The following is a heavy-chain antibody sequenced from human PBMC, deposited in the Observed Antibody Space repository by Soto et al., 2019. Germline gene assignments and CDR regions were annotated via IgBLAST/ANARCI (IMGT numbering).Heavy chain of an antibody. V-gene: IGHV1-18*01. CDR3: ARVPPNIVVVPAASDYYYYVMDV. J-gene: IGHJ6*02. CDR2: ISGYNGNT. Sequence: ASVKVSCKASGYTSTSHGISWVRQAPGQGLEWMGWISGYNGNTNYAQKLQGRVTMTTDTSTSTAYMALRSLRSDDTAVYYCARVPPNIVVVPAASDYYYYVMDVWGQGTTVTVSS. CDR1: GYTSTSHG. D-gene: IGHD2-2*01.